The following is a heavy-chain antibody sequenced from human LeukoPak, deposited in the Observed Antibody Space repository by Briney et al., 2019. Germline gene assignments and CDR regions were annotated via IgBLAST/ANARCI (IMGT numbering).Heavy chain of an antibody. CDR1: GFTFDDYG. CDR3: ARDGDIAAAGTFGDNWFDP. V-gene: IGHV3-20*04. CDR2: INWNGGST. J-gene: IGHJ5*02. Sequence: GGSLRLSCAASGFTFDDYGMSWVRQAPGKGLEWVSGINWNGGSTGYADSVKGRFTISRDNAKNSLYLQMNSLRAEDTALYYCARDGDIAAAGTFGDNWFDPWGQGTLVTVSS. D-gene: IGHD6-13*01.